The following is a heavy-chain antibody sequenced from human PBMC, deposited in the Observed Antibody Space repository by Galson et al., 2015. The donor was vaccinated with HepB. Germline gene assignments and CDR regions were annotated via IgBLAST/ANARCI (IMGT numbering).Heavy chain of an antibody. CDR1: GFTFSSYA. Sequence: SLRLSCAASGFTFSSYAMHWVRQAPGKGLEWVAVISYDGSNKYYADSVKGRFTISRDNSKNTLYLQMNSLRAEDTAVYYCASTYYYDSSGYYIPQNWYFDLWGRGTLVTVSS. CDR3: ASTYYYDSSGYYIPQNWYFDL. V-gene: IGHV3-30*04. D-gene: IGHD3-22*01. CDR2: ISYDGSNK. J-gene: IGHJ2*01.